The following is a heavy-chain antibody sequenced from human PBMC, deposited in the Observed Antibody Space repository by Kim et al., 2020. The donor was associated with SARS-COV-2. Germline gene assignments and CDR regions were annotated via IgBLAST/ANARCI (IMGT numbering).Heavy chain of an antibody. CDR1: GFTFDIYV. Sequence: GGSLRLSCAASGFTFDIYVMSWVRQAPGKGLEWVSSISHSGDTTYYADSVKGRFTISRDNSKNTLYLQMNSLRAEDTALDYCVPLGFCSSTTCYTNDYWGQGTLVTVSS. CDR2: ISHSGDTT. J-gene: IGHJ4*02. D-gene: IGHD2-2*02. V-gene: IGHV3-23*01. CDR3: VPLGFCSSTTCYTNDY.